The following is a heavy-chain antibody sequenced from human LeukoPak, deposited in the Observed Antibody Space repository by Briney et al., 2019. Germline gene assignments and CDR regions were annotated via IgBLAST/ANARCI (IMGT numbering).Heavy chain of an antibody. J-gene: IGHJ3*02. V-gene: IGHV4-30-4*08. CDR2: IHYSGNT. Sequence: SETLSLTCTVSGGSISSSSYYWGWIRQPPGQGVEWLGYIHYSGNTYYNPSLKSRLIISIDASKNQFSLNLSSVTAADTAVYYCARESPPDAFDIWGRGTVVTVSS. CDR1: GGSISSSSYY. CDR3: ARESPPDAFDI.